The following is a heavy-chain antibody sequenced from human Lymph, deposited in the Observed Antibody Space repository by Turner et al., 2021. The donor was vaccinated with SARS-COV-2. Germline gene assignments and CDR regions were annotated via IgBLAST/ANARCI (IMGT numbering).Heavy chain of an antibody. Sequence: QVQLVESGGGVVQPGRSLRLSCAASGFTFSTYAIYWVRQAPVKGLEWVAVISYDGSKKYYADSVKGRFTISRYNSKNTLYLQMNSLRAEDTAVYYCARYASGGYFYYGMDVWGQGTTVTVSS. D-gene: IGHD3-10*01. CDR2: ISYDGSKK. CDR1: GFTFSTYA. CDR3: ARYASGGYFYYGMDV. V-gene: IGHV3-30*04. J-gene: IGHJ6*02.